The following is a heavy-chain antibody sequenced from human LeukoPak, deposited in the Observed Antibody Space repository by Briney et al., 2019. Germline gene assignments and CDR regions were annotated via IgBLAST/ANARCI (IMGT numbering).Heavy chain of an antibody. CDR2: INHSGGT. Sequence: PSETLSLTCAVYGGSFSGYYWSWIRQPPGKGLEWIGEINHSGGTNYNPSLKSRVTISVDTSKNQFSLKLSSVTAADTAVYYCARGDPTSRGFDYWGQGTLVTVSS. J-gene: IGHJ4*02. D-gene: IGHD3-16*01. V-gene: IGHV4-34*01. CDR1: GGSFSGYY. CDR3: ARGDPTSRGFDY.